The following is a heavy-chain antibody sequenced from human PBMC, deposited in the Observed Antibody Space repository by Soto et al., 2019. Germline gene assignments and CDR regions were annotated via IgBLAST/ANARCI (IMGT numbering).Heavy chain of an antibody. CDR1: GFTFSSYG. V-gene: IGHV3-33*01. CDR2: IWYDGSNK. J-gene: IGHJ4*02. CDR3: ARDHPGWLLFFDS. Sequence: QVQLVESGGGVVQPGRSLRLSCAASGFTFSSYGMHWVRQAPGKGLEWVAVIWYDGSNKYYADSVKGRFTISRDNSKNTLYLQMNSLRAEDMAVYYCARDHPGWLLFFDSWGQGTLVTVSS. D-gene: IGHD3-3*01.